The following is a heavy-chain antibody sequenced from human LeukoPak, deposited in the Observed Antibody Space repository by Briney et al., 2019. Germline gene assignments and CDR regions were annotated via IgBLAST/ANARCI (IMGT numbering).Heavy chain of an antibody. J-gene: IGHJ4*02. Sequence: SVKVSCKASGATFTTYAIIWVRQAPGQGLEWMGGIIPVFGTANYAQRFQGRVTITTDESTSTAYMELTSLRSEDTAVYYCARGNCSSTSCFLDYWGQGTLVTVSS. CDR3: ARGNCSSTSCFLDY. CDR1: GATFTTYA. D-gene: IGHD2-2*01. V-gene: IGHV1-69*05. CDR2: IIPVFGTA.